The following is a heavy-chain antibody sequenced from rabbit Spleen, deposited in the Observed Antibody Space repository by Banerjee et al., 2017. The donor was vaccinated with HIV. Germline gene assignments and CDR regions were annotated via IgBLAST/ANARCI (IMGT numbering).Heavy chain of an antibody. CDR1: GFSCYYKCV. J-gene: IGHJ4*01. CDR3: ARDLVGVIGWNFYL. D-gene: IGHD1-1*01. V-gene: IGHV1S45*01. Sequence: QEQLVESGGGLVTLGGSLTLTCTASGFSCYYKCVMCWVRQAPGKGLQWIGCMNTVSGNTVYATWAKGRFPISRTSSTTVTLRMTSLTAADTATYFCARDLVGVIGWNFYLWGPGTLVTVS. CDR2: MNTVSGNT.